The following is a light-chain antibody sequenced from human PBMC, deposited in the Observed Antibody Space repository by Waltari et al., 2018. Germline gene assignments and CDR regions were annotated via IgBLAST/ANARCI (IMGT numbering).Light chain of an antibody. CDR3: QQYYSTPWT. CDR1: QSVSYSSNNKNY. V-gene: IGKV4-1*01. CDR2: WAS. Sequence: DIVMTQSPDSLAVSLGERATINCKSSQSVSYSSNNKNYLAWYQQKPGQPPKLRIYWASTRESGVPDRFSGSGSGTDFTLTISSLQAEDVAVYYCQQYYSTPWTFGQGTKVEIK. J-gene: IGKJ1*01.